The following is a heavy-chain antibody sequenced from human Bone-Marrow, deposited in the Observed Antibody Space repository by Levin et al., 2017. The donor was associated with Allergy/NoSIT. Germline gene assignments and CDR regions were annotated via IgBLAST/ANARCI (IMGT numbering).Heavy chain of an antibody. Sequence: SQTLSLTCTVSGGSISSGGYYWSWIRQHPGKGLEWIGYIYYSGSTYYNPSLKSRVTISVDTSKNQFSLKLSSVTAADTAVYYCARDWGSSWGANYMDVWGKGTTVTVSS. CDR1: GGSISSGGYY. CDR3: ARDWGSSWGANYMDV. D-gene: IGHD6-13*01. CDR2: IYYSGST. J-gene: IGHJ6*03. V-gene: IGHV4-31*03.